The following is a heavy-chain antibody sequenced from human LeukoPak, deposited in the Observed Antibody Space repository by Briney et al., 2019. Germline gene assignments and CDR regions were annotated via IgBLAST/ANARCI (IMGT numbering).Heavy chain of an antibody. CDR1: GFTFSDYY. J-gene: IGHJ4*02. V-gene: IGHV3-72*01. CDR3: ARGVLWSGYFYFDY. CDR2: IRNKANSYTT. D-gene: IGHD3-3*01. Sequence: GGSLRLSCAVSGFTFSDYYMDWVRQAPGKGLEWVGRIRNKANSYTTEYAASVKGRFTISRDDSKNSLYLQMNSLKAEDTAMYYCARGVLWSGYFYFDYWGREPWSPSPQ.